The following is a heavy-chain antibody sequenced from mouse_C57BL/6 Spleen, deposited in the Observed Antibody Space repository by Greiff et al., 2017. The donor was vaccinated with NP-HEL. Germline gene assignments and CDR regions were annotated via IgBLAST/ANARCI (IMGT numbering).Heavy chain of an antibody. D-gene: IGHD2-5*01. V-gene: IGHV3-6*01. J-gene: IGHJ1*03. CDR1: GYSITSGYY. CDR2: ISYDGSN. CDR3: ARDGAYYSNYWYFDV. Sequence: ESGPGLVKPSQSLSLTCSVTGYSITSGYYWNWIRQFPGNKLEWMGYISYDGSNNYNPSLKNRISITRDTSKNQFFLKLNSVTTEDTATYYCARDGAYYSNYWYFDVWGTGTTVTVSS.